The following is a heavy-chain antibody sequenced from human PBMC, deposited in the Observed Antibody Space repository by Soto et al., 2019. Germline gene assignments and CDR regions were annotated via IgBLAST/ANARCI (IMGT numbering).Heavy chain of an antibody. CDR3: AKDSTTPHFFDY. CDR2: VSRDGSNQ. J-gene: IGHJ4*02. D-gene: IGHD4-4*01. CDR1: GFTFRNHG. V-gene: IGHV3-30*13. Sequence: QVQLVESGGGVVQSGRSLRLSCAASGFTFRNHGMYWVRQAPGKGLEWLAVVSRDGSNQQYTDSVKGRFSISRDNSNNMLHLQMNSLRPEDTAVYYCAKDSTTPHFFDYWGQGILVTVSS.